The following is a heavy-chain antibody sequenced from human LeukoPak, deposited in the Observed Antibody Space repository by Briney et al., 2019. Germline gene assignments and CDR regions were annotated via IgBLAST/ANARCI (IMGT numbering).Heavy chain of an antibody. Sequence: GGSLRLSCAASGFTFSNHGMQWVRQAPGKGLQWVAVIWYDGSKTYYADSVRGRFTISRDNSKNTQNLEMNSLRAEDTAVYYCARGPGGGSSWYDYWGQGTLVSVSS. V-gene: IGHV3-33*01. CDR1: GFTFSNHG. CDR3: ARGPGGGSSWYDY. J-gene: IGHJ4*02. CDR2: IWYDGSKT. D-gene: IGHD6-13*01.